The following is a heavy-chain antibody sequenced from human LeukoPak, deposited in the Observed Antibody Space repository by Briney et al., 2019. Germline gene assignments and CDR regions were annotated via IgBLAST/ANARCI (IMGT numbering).Heavy chain of an antibody. V-gene: IGHV3-49*04. CDR1: GFTFGDYA. D-gene: IGHD3-9*01. CDR2: IRSKAYGGTT. CDR3: TRVGILTSDAFDI. J-gene: IGHJ3*02. Sequence: GGSLRLSCTASGFTFGDYAMSWVRQAPGKGLEWVGFIRSKAYGGTTEYAASVKGRFTISRDDSKSIAYLQMNSLKTEDTAVYYCTRVGILTSDAFDIWGQGTMVTVSS.